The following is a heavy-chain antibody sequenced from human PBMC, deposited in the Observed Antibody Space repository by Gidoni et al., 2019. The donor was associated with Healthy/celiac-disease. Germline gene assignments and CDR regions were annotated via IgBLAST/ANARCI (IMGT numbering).Heavy chain of an antibody. Sequence: QLQLQASGPGLVKPSETLSLTCTVSGGSISSSSYYWGWIRQPPGKGLEWIGSIYYSGSTYYNPSLKSRVTISVDTSKNQFSLKLSSVTAADTAVYYCARREVGAHNYWGQGTLVTVSS. CDR1: GGSISSSSYY. J-gene: IGHJ4*02. D-gene: IGHD1-26*01. V-gene: IGHV4-39*01. CDR3: ARREVGAHNY. CDR2: IYYSGST.